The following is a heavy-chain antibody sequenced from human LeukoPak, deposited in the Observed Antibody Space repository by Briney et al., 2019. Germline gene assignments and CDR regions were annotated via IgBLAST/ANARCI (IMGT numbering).Heavy chain of an antibody. J-gene: IGHJ4*02. CDR1: GGSISSYY. CDR2: IYYSGST. D-gene: IGHD2-2*01. CDR3: ARELSYCSSTSCYPAYYFDY. Sequence: SETLSLTCTVSGGSISSYYWSWIRQPPGKGLEWIGYIYYSGSTNYNPSLKSRVTISVDTSKNQFSLKLSSVTAADTVVYYCARELSYCSSTSCYPAYYFDYWGQGTLVTVSS. V-gene: IGHV4-59*01.